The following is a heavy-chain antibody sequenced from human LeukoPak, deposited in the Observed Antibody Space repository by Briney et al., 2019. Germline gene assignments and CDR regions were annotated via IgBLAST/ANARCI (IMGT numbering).Heavy chain of an antibody. J-gene: IGHJ5*01. D-gene: IGHD2-15*01. CDR3: ARESFCSGGSCSSGIGKGWFDS. V-gene: IGHV1-2*02. CDR1: GYTFSGYY. CDR2: IHPDSGGT. Sequence: ASVKVSCKTSGYTFSGYYMYWVRQAPGQGLEWMGWIHPDSGGTSYAQKFHGRVTMTRDTSTSTAYMELISLRSDDTAFYLCARESFCSGGSCSSGIGKGWFDSWGQGTLVTVSS.